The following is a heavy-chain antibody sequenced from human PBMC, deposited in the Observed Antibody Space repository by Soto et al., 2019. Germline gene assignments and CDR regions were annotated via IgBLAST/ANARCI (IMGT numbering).Heavy chain of an antibody. CDR3: AKSPRVEGIAARRDWYFDL. D-gene: IGHD6-6*01. CDR1: GFTFSSYA. CDR2: ISGSGGST. J-gene: IGHJ2*01. Sequence: GGSLRLSCAASGFTFSSYAMSWVRQAPGKGLEWVSAISGSGGSTYYADSVKGRFTISRDNSKNTLYLQMNSLRAEDTAVYYCAKSPRVEGIAARRDWYFDLWGRGTLVTVSS. V-gene: IGHV3-23*01.